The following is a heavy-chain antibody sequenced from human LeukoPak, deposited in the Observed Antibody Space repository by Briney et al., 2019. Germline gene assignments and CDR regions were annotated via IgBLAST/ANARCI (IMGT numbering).Heavy chain of an antibody. CDR2: ISSTTRTII. J-gene: IGHJ3*02. CDR3: ARGYSSDAFDI. Sequence: GGSLRLSCAASGFTFSTYSMNWVRQAPGKGLEWISFISSTTRTIIYYADSVKGRFTISRDNARNSLYLQMNSPRVGDTAVYYCARGYSSDAFDIWGQGTLVTVSS. CDR1: GFTFSTYS. D-gene: IGHD5-12*01. V-gene: IGHV3-48*04.